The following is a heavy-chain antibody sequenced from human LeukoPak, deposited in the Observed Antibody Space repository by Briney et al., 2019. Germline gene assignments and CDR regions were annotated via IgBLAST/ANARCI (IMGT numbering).Heavy chain of an antibody. Sequence: GGSLRLSCAASGFTFSSYAMSWVRQAPGKGLEWVSAISGSGGSTYYADSVKGRFTISRDNSKNTLYLQMNSLRAEDTAVYYCADTYSHCYDSSGLQYWGQGTLVTVSS. D-gene: IGHD3-22*01. J-gene: IGHJ4*02. V-gene: IGHV3-23*01. CDR3: ADTYSHCYDSSGLQY. CDR1: GFTFSSYA. CDR2: ISGSGGST.